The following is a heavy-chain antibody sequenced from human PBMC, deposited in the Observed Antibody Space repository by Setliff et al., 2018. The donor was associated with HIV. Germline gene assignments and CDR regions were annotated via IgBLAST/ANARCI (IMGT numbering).Heavy chain of an antibody. J-gene: IGHJ6*03. CDR2: IYYSGST. V-gene: IGHV4-59*11. D-gene: IGHD3-10*01. Sequence: SETLSLTCTVSGGSISSHYWSWIRQPPGKGLEWIGYIYYSGSTNYNPSLKSRVTISVDTSKNQFSLKLSSVTAADTAVYYCAREWRGRYYYYMDVWGKGTTVTVSS. CDR3: AREWRGRYYYYMDV. CDR1: GGSISSHY.